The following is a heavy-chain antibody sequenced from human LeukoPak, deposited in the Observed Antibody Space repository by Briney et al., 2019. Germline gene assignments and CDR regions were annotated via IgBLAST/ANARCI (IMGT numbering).Heavy chain of an antibody. CDR3: ASEYVGGLIPYWFDP. CDR2: ISSSGSA. CDR1: GGSVPSGGYY. D-gene: IGHD3-16*01. Sequence: PSETLSLTCTVSGGSVPSGGYYWSWIRQPAGKGLEWIGRISSSGSANYYPSFESRVTVSLDTSKNQFSLKLYSVTAADTAVYYCASEYVGGLIPYWFDPWGQGTLVTVSS. V-gene: IGHV4-61*02. J-gene: IGHJ5*02.